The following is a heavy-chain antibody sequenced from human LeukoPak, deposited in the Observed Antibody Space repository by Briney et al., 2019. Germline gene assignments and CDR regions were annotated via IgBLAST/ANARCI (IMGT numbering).Heavy chain of an antibody. Sequence: ASVKVSCKASGYTFTSYAMHWVRQAPGQRLEWMGWINAGNGNTKYSQKFQGRVTITRDTSASTAYMELSSLRSEDTAVYYCARALQRTYYYDSSGYPPPGYWGRGTLVTVSS. J-gene: IGHJ4*02. CDR2: INAGNGNT. CDR3: ARALQRTYYYDSSGYPPPGY. D-gene: IGHD3-22*01. V-gene: IGHV1-3*01. CDR1: GYTFTSYA.